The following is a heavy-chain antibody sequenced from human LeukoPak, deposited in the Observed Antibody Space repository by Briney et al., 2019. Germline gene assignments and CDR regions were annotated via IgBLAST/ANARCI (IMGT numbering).Heavy chain of an antibody. V-gene: IGHV3-21*01. Sequence: GGSLILSCAASEFTFSSYSMNWVRQAPGKGLEWVSSISSSSSYIYYADSVKGRFTISRDNAKNSLYLQMNSLRAEDTAVYYCARAQGGSYDYWGQGTLVTVSS. CDR2: ISSSSSYI. J-gene: IGHJ4*02. D-gene: IGHD1-26*01. CDR3: ARAQGGSYDY. CDR1: EFTFSSYS.